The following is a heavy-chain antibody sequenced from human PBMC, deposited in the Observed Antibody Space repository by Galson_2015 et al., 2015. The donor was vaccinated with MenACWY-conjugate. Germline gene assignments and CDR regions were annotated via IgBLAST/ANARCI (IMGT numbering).Heavy chain of an antibody. D-gene: IGHD3-10*01. V-gene: IGHV4-39*07. J-gene: IGHJ4*02. CDR3: ATGRRGPGGVDC. Sequence: SETLSLTCTVSGDSISGGSHYWGWVRQPPGKGLEWIGSIYYSGTTYYNPSLRSRVTILVDTSKNQFSLKLNSVTAADTAVYYCATGRRGPGGVDCWGQGTLVTVSS. CDR2: IYYSGTT. CDR1: GDSISGGSHY.